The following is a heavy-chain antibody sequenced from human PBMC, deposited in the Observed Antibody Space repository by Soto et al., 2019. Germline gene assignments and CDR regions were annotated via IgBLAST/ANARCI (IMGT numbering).Heavy chain of an antibody. V-gene: IGHV3-30-3*01. J-gene: IGHJ4*02. CDR2: ISYDGGDK. Sequence: QVQLVESGGGVVQPGRSLRLSCAASGFTFSSYTMHWVRQTPGRGLEWVADISYDGGDKYYADSVQGRFTISRDNSKNTLYLEMNSLRAEDTSVYYCARGYSLAVVAPGYWGQGILVTVS. CDR3: ARGYSLAVVAPGY. CDR1: GFTFSSYT. D-gene: IGHD3-22*01.